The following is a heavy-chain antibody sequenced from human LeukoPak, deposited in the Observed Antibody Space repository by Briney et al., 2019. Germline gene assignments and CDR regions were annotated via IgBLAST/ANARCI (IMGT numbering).Heavy chain of an antibody. CDR2: IYYSGST. D-gene: IGHD3-22*01. V-gene: IGHV4-59*11. Sequence: SETLSLTCTVSGCSISSHYWSWIRQPPGKGLEGIGYIYYSGSTNYNRSLKRRATISVGTSKNQFSLKLSSVTAADTAVYYCARADDDSSGWYFDYWGQGTLVTVSS. CDR1: GCSISSHY. J-gene: IGHJ4*02. CDR3: ARADDDSSGWYFDY.